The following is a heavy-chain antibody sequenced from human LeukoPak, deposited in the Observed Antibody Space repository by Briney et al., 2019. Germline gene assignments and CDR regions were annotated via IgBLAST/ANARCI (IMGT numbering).Heavy chain of an antibody. CDR1: GGSISSYY. D-gene: IGHD1/OR15-1a*01. CDR3: ARTNNYYYHGMDV. CDR2: IYYSGST. Sequence: PSETLSLTCTVSGGSISSYYWSWIRQPPGKGLEWIGYIYYSGSTNYNPSLKSRVTISVDTSKNQFSLTLSSVTAADTAVYYCARTNNYYYHGMDVWGQGTTVTVSS. J-gene: IGHJ6*02. V-gene: IGHV4-59*01.